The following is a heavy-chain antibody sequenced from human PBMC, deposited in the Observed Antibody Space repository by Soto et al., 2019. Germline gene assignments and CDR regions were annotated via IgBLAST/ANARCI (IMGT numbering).Heavy chain of an antibody. J-gene: IGHJ4*02. V-gene: IGHV3-74*01. CDR1: GFTFSGSW. CDR2: INGDGSGT. CDR3: ARGIFGSGTANDY. Sequence: EVQLVESGGGLVQPGGSLRLSCAASGFTFSGSWMHWVRQAPGKGLVWVSRINGDGSGTSYADFVKGRFTISRDDAKNKLFRQMNGLRAEDTAVYYCARGIFGSGTANDYWGQGTLVTVSS. D-gene: IGHD3-10*01.